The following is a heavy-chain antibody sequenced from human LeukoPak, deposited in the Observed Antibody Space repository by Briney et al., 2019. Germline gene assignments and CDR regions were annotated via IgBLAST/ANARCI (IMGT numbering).Heavy chain of an antibody. Sequence: GRSLRLSCAASGFTFTSSPMHWVRQAPGKGLEWVAVISFAGNNQYYADSVKGRFTISRDNSKNTLYLQMNSLRAEDTAVYYCAIRYYYYYMDVWGKGTTVTISS. V-gene: IGHV3-30*04. J-gene: IGHJ6*03. CDR3: AIRYYYYYMDV. CDR2: ISFAGNNQ. CDR1: GFTFTSSP.